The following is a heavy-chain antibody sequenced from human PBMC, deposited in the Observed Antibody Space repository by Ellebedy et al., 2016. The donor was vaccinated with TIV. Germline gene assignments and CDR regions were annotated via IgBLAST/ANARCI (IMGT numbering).Heavy chain of an antibody. V-gene: IGHV4-34*01. CDR3: ARAYYDILTGPKDPKFDP. Sequence: SETLSLTXAVYGGSFSGYYWSWIRQPPGKGLGWIGEINHSGSTNYNPPLKSRVTISVDTSKNQFSLKLSSVTAADTAVYYCARAYYDILTGPKDPKFDPWGQGTLVTVSS. CDR1: GGSFSGYY. CDR2: INHSGST. D-gene: IGHD3-9*01. J-gene: IGHJ5*02.